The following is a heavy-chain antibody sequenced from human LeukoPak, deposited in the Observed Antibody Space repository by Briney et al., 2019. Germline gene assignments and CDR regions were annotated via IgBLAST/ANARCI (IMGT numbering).Heavy chain of an antibody. Sequence: GGSLRLSCAGAGFTFSTHTINWVRQAPGKGLEWVSSISSSSAYIYYADSVKGRFTISRNNAKNSLYLQMNSLRAEDTAVYYCARFPRDPWRFDYWGQGTLVTVSS. CDR1: GFTFSTHT. V-gene: IGHV3-21*04. CDR3: ARFPRDPWRFDY. D-gene: IGHD5-12*01. CDR2: ISSSSAYI. J-gene: IGHJ4*02.